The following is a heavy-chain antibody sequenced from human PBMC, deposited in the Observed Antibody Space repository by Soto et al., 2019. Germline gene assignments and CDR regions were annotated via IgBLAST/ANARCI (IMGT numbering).Heavy chain of an antibody. V-gene: IGHV1-8*01. D-gene: IGHD3-16*01. CDR1: GYTFTSYD. CDR2: MNPNSGNT. Sequence: GASVKVSCKASGYTFTSYDINWVRQATGQGLEWMGWMNPNSGNTGYAQKFQGRVTMTRNTSISTAYMELSSLRSEDTAVYYCARGTAYDYIWGSPFDLHNWFDPWGQGTPVTVSS. CDR3: ARGTAYDYIWGSPFDLHNWFDP. J-gene: IGHJ5*02.